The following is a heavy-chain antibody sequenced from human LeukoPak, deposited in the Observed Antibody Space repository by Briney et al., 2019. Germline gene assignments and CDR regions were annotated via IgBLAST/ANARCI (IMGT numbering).Heavy chain of an antibody. CDR1: GGTFSSYA. CDR2: IIPILGIA. CDR3: ARPQSNFYGMDV. D-gene: IGHD2-8*01. V-gene: IGHV1-69*04. Sequence: ASVKVSCKASGGTFSSYAISWVRQAPGQGLEWMGRIIPILGIANYAQKFQGRVTITADKSTSTAYMELSSLRSEDTAVYYCARPQSNFYGMDVWGQGTTVTVSS. J-gene: IGHJ6*02.